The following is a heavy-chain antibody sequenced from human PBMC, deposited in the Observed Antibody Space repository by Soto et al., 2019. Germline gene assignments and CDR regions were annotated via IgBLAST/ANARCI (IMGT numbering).Heavy chain of an antibody. CDR3: ARGGRDGFDI. CDR2: VYISGST. CDR1: GRSISTYY. Sequence: SETLLLTCTISGRSISTYYWNRIRQSAGKGLEWIGRVYISGSTNYHPPLKSRVAMSVDTSNNQFSLKVTSVTAADTAVYYCARGGRDGFDIWGQGTMVTVSS. V-gene: IGHV4-4*07. J-gene: IGHJ3*02.